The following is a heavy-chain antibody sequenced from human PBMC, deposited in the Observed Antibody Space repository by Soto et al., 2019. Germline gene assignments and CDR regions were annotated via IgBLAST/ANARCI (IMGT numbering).Heavy chain of an antibody. J-gene: IGHJ4*02. CDR3: ARLGTVYGDYVHY. Sequence: SETLSLTCAVSGYSISSGYYWGWIRQPPGRGLEWIGSIYHSGSTYYNPSLKSRVTISVDTSKNQFSLKLSSVTAADTAVYYCARLGTVYGDYVHYWGQGTLVTVSS. D-gene: IGHD4-17*01. V-gene: IGHV4-38-2*01. CDR2: IYHSGST. CDR1: GYSISSGYY.